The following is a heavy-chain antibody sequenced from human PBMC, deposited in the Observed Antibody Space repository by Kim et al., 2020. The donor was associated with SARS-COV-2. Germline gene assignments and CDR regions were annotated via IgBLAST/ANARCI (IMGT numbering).Heavy chain of an antibody. D-gene: IGHD3-9*01. V-gene: IGHV1-8*01. CDR1: GYTFTSYD. J-gene: IGHJ6*02. Sequence: ASVKVSCKASGYTFTSYDINWVRQATGQGLEWMGWMNPNSGNTGYAQKFRGRVTMTRNTSISTAYMELSSLRSEDTAVYYCARGSVRYYDILTGYPLYYYYYGMDVWGQGTTVTVSS. CDR3: ARGSVRYYDILTGYPLYYYYYGMDV. CDR2: MNPNSGNT.